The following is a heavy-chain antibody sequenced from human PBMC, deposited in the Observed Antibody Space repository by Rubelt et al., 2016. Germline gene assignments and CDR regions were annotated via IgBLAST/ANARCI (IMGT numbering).Heavy chain of an antibody. CDR2: INPSGGST. CDR3: ARSPRYDFEDNWFDP. CDR1: GYTFTSYY. J-gene: IGHJ5*02. D-gene: IGHD3-3*01. Sequence: QVQLVQSGAEVKKPGASVKVSCKASGYTFTSYYMHWVRQAPGPGLEWMGIINPSGGSTSYAQKFQGRVTMTRDTSTSTVYMELSSLRSEDTAVYYWARSPRYDFEDNWFDPWGQGTLVTVSS. V-gene: IGHV1-46*01.